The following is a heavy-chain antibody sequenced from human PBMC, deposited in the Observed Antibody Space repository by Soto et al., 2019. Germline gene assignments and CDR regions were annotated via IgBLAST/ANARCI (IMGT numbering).Heavy chain of an antibody. Sequence: VASVKVSCKASGYTFTSYDINWVRQATGQGLEWMGWMNPNSGNTGYAQKFQGRVTMTRNTSISTAYMELSSLRSEDTAVYYCAKDRPPDYIVVVPAAMLSFSFWGQGTLVTVSS. CDR1: GYTFTSYD. CDR2: MNPNSGNT. D-gene: IGHD2-2*01. J-gene: IGHJ4*02. V-gene: IGHV1-8*01. CDR3: AKDRPPDYIVVVPAAMLSFSF.